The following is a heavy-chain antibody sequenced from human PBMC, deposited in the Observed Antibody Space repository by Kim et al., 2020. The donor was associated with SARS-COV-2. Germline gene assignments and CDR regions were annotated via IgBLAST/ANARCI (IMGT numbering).Heavy chain of an antibody. CDR2: IYYSGST. CDR3: ARDRGKQWLVQGDYGMDV. D-gene: IGHD6-19*01. CDR1: GGSISSYY. J-gene: IGHJ6*02. V-gene: IGHV4-59*01. Sequence: SETLSLTCTVSGGSISSYYWSWIRQPPGKGLEWIGYIYYSGSTNYNPSLKSRVTISVDTSKNQFSLKLSSVTAADTAVYYCARDRGKQWLVQGDYGMDVWGQGTTVTVSS.